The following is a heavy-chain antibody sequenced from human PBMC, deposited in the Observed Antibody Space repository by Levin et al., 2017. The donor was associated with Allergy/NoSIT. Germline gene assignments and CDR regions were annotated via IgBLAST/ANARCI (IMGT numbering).Heavy chain of an antibody. Sequence: GESLKISCAASGFTVSSNYMSWVRQAPGKGLEWVSVIYSGGSTYYADSVKGRFTISRDNSKNTLYLQMNSLRAEDTAVYYCARGLGTTLDYWGQGTLVTVSS. J-gene: IGHJ4*02. CDR2: IYSGGST. CDR3: ARGLGTTLDY. D-gene: IGHD1-1*01. CDR1: GFTVSSNY. V-gene: IGHV3-53*01.